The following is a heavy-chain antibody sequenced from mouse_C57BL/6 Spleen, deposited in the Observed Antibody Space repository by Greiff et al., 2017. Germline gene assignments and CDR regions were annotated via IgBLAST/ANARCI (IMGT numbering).Heavy chain of an antibody. J-gene: IGHJ2*01. CDR3: ARDRADYYGSSDY. V-gene: IGHV5-4*01. CDR1: GFTFSSYA. D-gene: IGHD1-1*01. Sequence: EVQRVESGGGLVKPGGSLKLSCAASGFTFSSYAMSWVRQTPEKRLEWVATISDGGSYTYYPDNVKGRFTISRDNAKNNLYLQMSHLKSEDTALYYCARDRADYYGSSDYWGQGTTLTVSS. CDR2: ISDGGSYT.